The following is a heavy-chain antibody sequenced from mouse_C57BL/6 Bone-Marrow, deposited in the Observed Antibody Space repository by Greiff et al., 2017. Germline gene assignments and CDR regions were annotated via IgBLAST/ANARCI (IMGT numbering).Heavy chain of an antibody. D-gene: IGHD2-3*01. Sequence: VQLQQPGAELVKPGASVKVSCKASGYTFTSYWMHWVKQRPGQGLEWIGRIHPSDSDTNYNQKFKGKATLTVDKSSSTAYMQLRSLTSEDSAVYYCARGGWLLYYYAMDYWGQGTSVTVSS. CDR3: ARGGWLLYYYAMDY. V-gene: IGHV1-74*01. J-gene: IGHJ4*01. CDR2: IHPSDSDT. CDR1: GYTFTSYW.